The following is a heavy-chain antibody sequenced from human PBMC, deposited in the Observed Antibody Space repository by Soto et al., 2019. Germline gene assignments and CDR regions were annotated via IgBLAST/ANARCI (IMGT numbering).Heavy chain of an antibody. D-gene: IGHD2-15*01. V-gene: IGHV3-30*18. CDR3: AKDWRDILDGYFDY. Sequence: GGSLRLSCAASGFTFSSYGMHWVRQAPDKGLEWVAVISYDGSNKYYADSVKGRFTISRDNSKNTLYLQMNSLRAEDTAVYYCAKDWRDILDGYFDYWGQGTLVTVSS. J-gene: IGHJ4*02. CDR2: ISYDGSNK. CDR1: GFTFSSYG.